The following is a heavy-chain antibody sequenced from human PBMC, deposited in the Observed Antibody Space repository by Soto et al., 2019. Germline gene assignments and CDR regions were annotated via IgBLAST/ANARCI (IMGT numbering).Heavy chain of an antibody. Sequence: SETLSLTCTVSGGSVSSGSYYWSWIRQPPGKGLEWIGYIYYSGSTNYNPSLKSRVTISVDTSKNQFSLKLSSVTAADTAVYYCARDRVPAAKRYYYYYMDVWGKGTTVTVSS. CDR1: GGSVSSGSYY. D-gene: IGHD2-2*01. CDR3: ARDRVPAAKRYYYYYMDV. CDR2: IYYSGST. J-gene: IGHJ6*03. V-gene: IGHV4-61*01.